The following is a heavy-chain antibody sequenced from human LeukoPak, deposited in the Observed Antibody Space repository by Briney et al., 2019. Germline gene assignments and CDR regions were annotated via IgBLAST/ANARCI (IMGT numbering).Heavy chain of an antibody. CDR1: GFTVSSNY. J-gene: IGHJ2*01. CDR3: ASPSPEMTAINGWYFDL. Sequence: GGSLRLSCAASGFTVSSNYMTWVRQAPGKGLEWVSVIYADGSTFYADSEKGRFTISRDSSKNTLFLQMNSLRAEDTSVYYCASPSPEMTAINGWYFDLWGRGTLVTVSS. V-gene: IGHV3-66*01. D-gene: IGHD5-24*01. CDR2: IYADGST.